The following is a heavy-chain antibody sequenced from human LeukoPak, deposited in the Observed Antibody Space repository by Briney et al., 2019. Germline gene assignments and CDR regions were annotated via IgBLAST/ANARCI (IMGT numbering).Heavy chain of an antibody. CDR3: ARGIESYGDYGY. CDR2: INHSGST. D-gene: IGHD4-17*01. Sequence: SETLSLTWAVYGGSFSGYYWSWIRQPPGKGLEWIGEINHSGSTNYNPSLKSRVTISVDTSKNQFSLKLSSLTAADTAIYYCARGIESYGDYGYWGQGILVTVSS. V-gene: IGHV4-34*01. J-gene: IGHJ4*02. CDR1: GGSFSGYY.